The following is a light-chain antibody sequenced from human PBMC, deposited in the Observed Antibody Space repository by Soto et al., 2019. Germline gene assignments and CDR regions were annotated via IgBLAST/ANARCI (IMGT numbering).Light chain of an antibody. CDR1: QGISSY. CDR2: AAS. CDR3: QQYYSYPLT. J-gene: IGKJ4*01. Sequence: IQMTQSPSSLSASVGDRVTITCLASQGISSYLAWYQQKPGKAPKLLIYAASTLQSGVPSRFSGSGSGTDFTLTISCLQSEDFATYYCQQYYSYPLTFGGGTKVDIK. V-gene: IGKV1-8*01.